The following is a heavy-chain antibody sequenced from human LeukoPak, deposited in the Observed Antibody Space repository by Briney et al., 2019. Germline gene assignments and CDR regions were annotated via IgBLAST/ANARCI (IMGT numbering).Heavy chain of an antibody. CDR1: GFTFSTYE. V-gene: IGHV3-48*03. CDR2: ISGSGYPI. J-gene: IGHJ4*02. CDR3: ARFPHYYDSSGYSF. Sequence: GGSLRLSCTASGFTFSTYEMNWVRQAPGKGLEWVSYISGSGYPIYYADSVKGRFTISRDNAKNSLYLQMNSLRDEDTAVYYCARFPHYYDSSGYSFWGQGTLVTVSS. D-gene: IGHD3-22*01.